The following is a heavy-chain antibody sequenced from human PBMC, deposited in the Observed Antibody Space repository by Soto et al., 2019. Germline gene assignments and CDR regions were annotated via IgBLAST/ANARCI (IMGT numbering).Heavy chain of an antibody. CDR1: GGSISDFY. Sequence: SETLSLTCNVSGGSISDFYWSWIRQSPGKRLEWIGYLYYTGSTNYNPTLKSRVTISLDTSKNQFSLKVRSVTAADTAVYYCARGGGYDFRSSQAPPIDVWGQGTTVTVSS. CDR2: LYYTGST. J-gene: IGHJ6*02. V-gene: IGHV4-59*01. CDR3: ARGGGYDFRSSQAPPIDV. D-gene: IGHD3-3*01.